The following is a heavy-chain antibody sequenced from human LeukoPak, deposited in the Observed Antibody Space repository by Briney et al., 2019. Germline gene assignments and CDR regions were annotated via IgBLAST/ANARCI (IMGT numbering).Heavy chain of an antibody. CDR1: GFTFSSYS. Sequence: GGSLRLSCAASGFTFSSYSMNWVRQAPGKGLEWVSSISSSSSYIYYADSVKGRFTISRDNAKNSLYLQMNSLRAEDTAVYYCARDLFPSGTEHSGYWGQGTLVTVSS. CDR3: ARDLFPSGTEHSGY. J-gene: IGHJ4*02. CDR2: ISSSSSYI. V-gene: IGHV3-21*01. D-gene: IGHD1/OR15-1a*01.